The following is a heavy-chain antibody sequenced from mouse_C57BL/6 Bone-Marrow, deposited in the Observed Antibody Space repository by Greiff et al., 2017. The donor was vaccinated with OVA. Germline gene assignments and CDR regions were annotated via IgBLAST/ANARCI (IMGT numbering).Heavy chain of an antibody. J-gene: IGHJ3*01. D-gene: IGHD2-1*01. V-gene: IGHV1-50*01. CDR1: GYTFTSYW. CDR2: IDPSDSYT. Sequence: VKLQQPGAELVKPGASVKLSCKASGYTFTSYWMQWVKQRPGQGLEWIGEIDPSDSYTNYNQKFKGKATLTVDTSSSTAYMQLSSLTSEDSAVYYCARNGNYGFAYCGQGTLVTVSA. CDR3: ARNGNYGFAY.